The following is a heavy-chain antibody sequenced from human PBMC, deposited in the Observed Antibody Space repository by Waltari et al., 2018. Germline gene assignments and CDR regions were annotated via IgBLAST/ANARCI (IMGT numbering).Heavy chain of an antibody. D-gene: IGHD3-3*01. CDR3: ARVNDFWSGRMDV. CDR1: GGSFSGYY. CDR2: INHSGST. Sequence: QVQLQQWGAGLLKPSETLSLTCAVYGGSFSGYYWSWIRQPPGKGLEWIGEINHSGSTNDNPSLKSRVTRSVDTSKNQFSLKLSSVTAADTAVYYCARVNDFWSGRMDVWGQGTTVTVSS. J-gene: IGHJ6*02. V-gene: IGHV4-34*01.